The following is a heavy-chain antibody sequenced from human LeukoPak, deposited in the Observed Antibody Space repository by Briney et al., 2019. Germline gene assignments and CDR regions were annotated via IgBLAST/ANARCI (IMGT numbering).Heavy chain of an antibody. V-gene: IGHV3-23*01. J-gene: IGHJ4*02. Sequence: GGSLRLSCAASGFSFSTYAMSWVRQIPGKGLEWVSAISGSDPGTYYADSVKGRFTISRVNSRNTLYLQMNRLRAEDTAVYYCAKDEVVVAASFDYWGQGTLVTVSS. D-gene: IGHD2-15*01. CDR1: GFSFSTYA. CDR3: AKDEVVVAASFDY. CDR2: ISGSDPGT.